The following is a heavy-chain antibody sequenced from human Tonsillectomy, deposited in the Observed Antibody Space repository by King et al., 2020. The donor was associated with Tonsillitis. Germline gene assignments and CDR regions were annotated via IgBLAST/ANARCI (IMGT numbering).Heavy chain of an antibody. Sequence: HVQLVESGGGLVKPGGSLRLSCAASGFTFSDHYMSWIRQAPGKGLEWVSYISSSGSSMYYADSVKGRFTISRDNAKNSLYLQMNSLRAEDTAVYYCARDREVLIPDYGMDVWGQGTTVTVSS. V-gene: IGHV3-11*01. CDR2: ISSSGSSM. CDR3: ARDREVLIPDYGMDV. J-gene: IGHJ6*02. CDR1: GFTFSDHY. D-gene: IGHD3-16*01.